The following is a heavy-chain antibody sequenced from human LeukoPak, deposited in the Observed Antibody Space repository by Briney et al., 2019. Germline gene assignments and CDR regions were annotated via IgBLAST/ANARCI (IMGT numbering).Heavy chain of an antibody. J-gene: IGHJ4*02. CDR1: GGSISSYY. D-gene: IGHD5-24*01. CDR3: ASARDGYTLTWDY. Sequence: SETLSLTCTVSGGSISSYYWSWIRQPPGKGLEWIGYIYYSGSTNYNPSLKSRVTISVDTSKNQFSLKLSSVTAADTAVYYCASARDGYTLTWDYWGQGTLVTVSS. V-gene: IGHV4-59*01. CDR2: IYYSGST.